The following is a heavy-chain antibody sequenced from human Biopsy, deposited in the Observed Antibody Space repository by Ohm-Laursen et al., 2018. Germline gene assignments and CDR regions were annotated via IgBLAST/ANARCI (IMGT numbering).Heavy chain of an antibody. J-gene: IGHJ3*02. CDR2: ISTSSTYI. V-gene: IGHV3-21*01. D-gene: IGHD1-26*01. CDR3: ARDGIVGARFNAFDI. Sequence: GSLRLSCAASGFTFSSYSMNWVRQAPGKGLEWVPSISTSSTYIYYADSVKGRFTISRDNAKNSLYLQMNSLRAEDTAVYYCARDGIVGARFNAFDIWGQGTMVTVSS. CDR1: GFTFSSYS.